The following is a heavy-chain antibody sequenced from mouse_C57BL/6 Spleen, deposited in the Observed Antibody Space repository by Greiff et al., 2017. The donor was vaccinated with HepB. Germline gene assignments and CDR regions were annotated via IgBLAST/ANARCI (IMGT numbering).Heavy chain of an antibody. CDR2: IDPETGGT. Sequence: VQGVESGAELVRPGASVTLSCKASGYTFTDYEMHWVKQTPVHGLEWIGAIDPETGGTAYNQKFKGKAILTADKSSSTAYMELRSLTSEDSAVYYCTREGGHGYWGQGTTLTVSS. CDR1: GYTFTDYE. CDR3: TREGGHGY. J-gene: IGHJ2*01. D-gene: IGHD3-3*01. V-gene: IGHV1-15*01.